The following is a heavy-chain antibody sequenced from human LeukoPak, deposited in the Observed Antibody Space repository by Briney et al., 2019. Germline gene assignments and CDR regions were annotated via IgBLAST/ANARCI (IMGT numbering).Heavy chain of an antibody. Sequence: SLKISCAASGFTFDDYAMHWVRQAPGKGLEWVSGISWNSGSIGYADSVKGRFTISRDNAKNSLYLQMNSLRAEDTALYYCAKDRHGYFDYWGQGTLVTVSS. CDR2: ISWNSGSI. V-gene: IGHV3-9*01. CDR3: AKDRHGYFDY. CDR1: GFTFDDYA. J-gene: IGHJ4*02.